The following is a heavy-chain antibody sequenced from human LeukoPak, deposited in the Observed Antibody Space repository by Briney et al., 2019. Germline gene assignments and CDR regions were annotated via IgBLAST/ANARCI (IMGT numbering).Heavy chain of an antibody. CDR1: GGSFSGYY. D-gene: IGHD3-22*01. Sequence: SETLSLTCAVYGGSFSGYYWRWIRQPPGKRLEWIGEINHSGGTNYNPSLKSRVTISVDTSKNQFSLKLSSVTAADTAVYYCARDGGYDSSGYHLLGLYYYGMDVWGQGTTVTVSS. CDR3: ARDGGYDSSGYHLLGLYYYGMDV. V-gene: IGHV4-34*01. CDR2: INHSGGT. J-gene: IGHJ6*02.